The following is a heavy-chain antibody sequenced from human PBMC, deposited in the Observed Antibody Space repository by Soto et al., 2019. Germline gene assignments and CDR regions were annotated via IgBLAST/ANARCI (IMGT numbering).Heavy chain of an antibody. Sequence: KGLEVVSAISGSGGSTYYADSVKGRLTIYRDNSKNTLYLQMNSLRAEDTAVYYCFFFQAEDGIRDVLPVSAFLLNRSSDL. D-gene: IGHD2-15*01. CDR3: FFFQAEDGIRDVLPVSAFLLNRSSDL. J-gene: IGHJ2*01. CDR2: ISGSGGST. V-gene: IGHV3-23*01.